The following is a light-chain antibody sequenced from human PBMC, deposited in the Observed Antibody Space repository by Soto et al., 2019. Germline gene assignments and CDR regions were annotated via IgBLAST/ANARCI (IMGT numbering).Light chain of an antibody. CDR2: ANN. CDR3: QSYDSSLSSWV. J-gene: IGLJ3*02. Sequence: QSVLTQAPSVSGAPGQRVTISCTGSSSNIGAGYDVHWYRQLPRTAPKLLIYANNNRPSGVPDRFSASKSGTSASLAITGLQAEDDADYYCQSYDSSLSSWVFGGGTKLTVL. V-gene: IGLV1-40*01. CDR1: SSNIGAGYD.